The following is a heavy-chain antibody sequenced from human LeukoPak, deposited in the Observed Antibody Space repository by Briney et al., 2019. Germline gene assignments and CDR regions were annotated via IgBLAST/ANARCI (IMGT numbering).Heavy chain of an antibody. CDR2: FDPEDGET. CDR1: GYTLTELS. J-gene: IGHJ6*04. Sequence: ASVKVSCKVSGYTLTELSTHWVRQAPGKGLEWMGGFDPEDGETIYAQKFQGRVTMTEDTSTDTAYMELSSLRSEDTAVYYCATDAGPLTTVAPGGWDVWGKGTTVTVSS. D-gene: IGHD4-23*01. V-gene: IGHV1-24*01. CDR3: ATDAGPLTTVAPGGWDV.